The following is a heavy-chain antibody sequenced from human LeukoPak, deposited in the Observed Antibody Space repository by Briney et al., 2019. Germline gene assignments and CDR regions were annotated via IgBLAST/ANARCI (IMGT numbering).Heavy chain of an antibody. CDR1: RFTFSSYS. CDR2: ISGSGGST. D-gene: IGHD2-2*01. Sequence: GGSLRLSCAASRFTFSSYSMNWVRQSPGKGLEWVSAISGSGGSTYYADSERGRFTISRDNSKNTLYVQMNSVKAEDTAEYYCAKELSRGGFDYWGQGTLVTVSS. V-gene: IGHV3-23*01. J-gene: IGHJ4*02. CDR3: AKELSRGGFDY.